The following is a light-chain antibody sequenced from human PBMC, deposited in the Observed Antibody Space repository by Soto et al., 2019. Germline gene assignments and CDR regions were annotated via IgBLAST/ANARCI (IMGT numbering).Light chain of an antibody. CDR3: QQLNSYQYT. J-gene: IGKJ2*01. Sequence: DIQLTQSPSFLSASVGDRVTITCRASQGISSYLAWYQQKPGKAPKLLIYAASTLQSGVPSRFSGSGSGTEFTLTISSLQPEDVATYYCQQLNSYQYTFGQGTKLEIK. CDR1: QGISSY. V-gene: IGKV1-9*01. CDR2: AAS.